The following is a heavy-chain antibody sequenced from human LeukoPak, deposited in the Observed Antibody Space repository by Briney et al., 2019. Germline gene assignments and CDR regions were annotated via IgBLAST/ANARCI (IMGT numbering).Heavy chain of an antibody. CDR1: GYTLTELS. CDR3: ASTTGYSSGHQGWYFDY. D-gene: IGHD6-19*01. J-gene: IGHJ4*02. Sequence: GASVKVSCKVSGYTLTELSMHWVRQAPGKGLEWMGGFDPEDGETIYAQKFQGRVTMTEDTSTDTAYMELSSLRSEDTAVYYCASTTGYSSGHQGWYFDYWGQGTLVTVSS. CDR2: FDPEDGET. V-gene: IGHV1-24*01.